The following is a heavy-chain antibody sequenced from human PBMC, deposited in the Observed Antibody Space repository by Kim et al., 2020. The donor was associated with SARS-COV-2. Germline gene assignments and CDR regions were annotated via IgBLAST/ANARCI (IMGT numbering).Heavy chain of an antibody. CDR1: GYTFTGCY. CDR3: AREKIAVAGTDFDY. J-gene: IGHJ4*02. CDR2: INPNSGGT. V-gene: IGHV1-2*02. D-gene: IGHD6-19*01. Sequence: ASVKVSCKASGYTFTGCYMHWVRQAPGQGLEWMGWINPNSGGTNYAQKFQGRVTMTRDTSISTAYMELSRLRSDDTAVYYCAREKIAVAGTDFDYWGQGTLVTVSS.